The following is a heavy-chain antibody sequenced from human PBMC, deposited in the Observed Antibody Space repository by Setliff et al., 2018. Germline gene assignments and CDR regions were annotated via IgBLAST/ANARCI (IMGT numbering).Heavy chain of an antibody. CDR3: ARSLRRTFRRLDWLGFFGD. D-gene: IGHD3-9*01. J-gene: IGHJ4*02. CDR1: GGSINNYY. Sequence: KPSETLSLTCTVSGGSINNYYWGLIRQPPGKGLEWTGSIFYSGRTFYNPSLKSRVTISVDTSKNQFSLALTSVAAADTAMYYCARSLRRTFRRLDWLGFFGDWGQGAMVTVSS. CDR2: IFYSGRT. V-gene: IGHV4-39*07.